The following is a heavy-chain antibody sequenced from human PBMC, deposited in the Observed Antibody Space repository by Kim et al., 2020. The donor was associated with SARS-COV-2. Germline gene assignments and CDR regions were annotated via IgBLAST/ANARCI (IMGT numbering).Heavy chain of an antibody. J-gene: IGHJ4*02. CDR1: GGSISTYF. CDR3: AREGIWSHFDS. CDR2: ISYSGST. D-gene: IGHD2-15*01. V-gene: IGHV4-59*13. Sequence: SETLSLTCTVYGGSISTYFWSWIRQPPGKGLEWIGYISYSGSTSYNPSLKSRVTISVDTSKNQFSLKLSSVTAADTAVYYCAREGIWSHFDSWGQGTLVTVSS.